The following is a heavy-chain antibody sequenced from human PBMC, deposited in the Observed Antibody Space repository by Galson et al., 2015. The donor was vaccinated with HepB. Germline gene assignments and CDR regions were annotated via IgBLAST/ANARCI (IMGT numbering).Heavy chain of an antibody. Sequence: SLRLSCAASGFTFINAWMSWVRQAPGKGLEWVGRIKSEADGGTTDYAAPVKGRFTISRDDPKNTLFLQMNSLRTEDTAVYYCTSKVYFYDSSGYPLPDYWGQGTLVTVSS. J-gene: IGHJ4*02. V-gene: IGHV3-15*01. D-gene: IGHD3-22*01. CDR2: IKSEADGGTT. CDR1: GFTFINAW. CDR3: TSKVYFYDSSGYPLPDY.